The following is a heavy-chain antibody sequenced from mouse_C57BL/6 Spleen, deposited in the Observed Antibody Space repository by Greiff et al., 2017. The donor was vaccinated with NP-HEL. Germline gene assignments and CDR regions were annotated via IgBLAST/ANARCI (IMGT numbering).Heavy chain of an antibody. V-gene: IGHV1-61*01. D-gene: IGHD2-4*01. CDR3: ARGYDYDRAWFAY. Sequence: QVQLQQPGAELVRPGSSVKLSCKASGYTFTSYWMDWVKQRPGHGLEWIGNIYPSDSETHYNQKFKDKATLTVDKSSSTAYMQLSSLTSEDSAVYYCARGYDYDRAWFAYWGQGTLVTVSA. CDR2: IYPSDSET. CDR1: GYTFTSYW. J-gene: IGHJ3*01.